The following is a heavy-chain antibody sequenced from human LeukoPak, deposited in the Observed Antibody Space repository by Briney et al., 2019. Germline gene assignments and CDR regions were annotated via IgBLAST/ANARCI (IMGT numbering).Heavy chain of an antibody. J-gene: IGHJ4*02. D-gene: IGHD5-18*01. CDR1: GFTFDDYA. CDR3: AKDISYGYGQLSVYYFDY. CDR2: ISWNSGSI. Sequence: PGGSLGLPCAASGFTFDDYAMHWVRQAPGKGLEWVSGISWNSGSIGYADSVKGRFTISRDNAKNSLYLQMNSLRAEDTALYYCAKDISYGYGQLSVYYFDYWGQGTLVTVSS. V-gene: IGHV3-9*01.